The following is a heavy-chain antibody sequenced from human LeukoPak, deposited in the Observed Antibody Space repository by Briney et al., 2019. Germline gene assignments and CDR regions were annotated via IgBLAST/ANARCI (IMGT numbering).Heavy chain of an antibody. CDR1: GFTFSDYS. J-gene: IGHJ5*02. D-gene: IGHD2-15*01. Sequence: GGSLRPSCAASGFTFSDYSMTWVRQAPGKGLEWISTIRATDPSTYYADSMKGRFTVSRDNSQNTLFLQMDSLRAEDTAVYYCAKGGYSTWFDPWGQGTLVTVSS. CDR2: IRATDPST. V-gene: IGHV3-23*01. CDR3: AKGGYSTWFDP.